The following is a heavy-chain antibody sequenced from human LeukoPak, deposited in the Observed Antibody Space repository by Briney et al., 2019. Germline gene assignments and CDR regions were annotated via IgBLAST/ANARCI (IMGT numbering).Heavy chain of an antibody. CDR3: ARVVVTAPPGYNWFDP. J-gene: IGHJ5*02. D-gene: IGHD2-21*02. CDR2: INHSGST. CDR1: GGSFSGYY. V-gene: IGHV4-34*01. Sequence: KPSETLSLTCAVYGGSFSGYYWSWIRQPPGKGLEWIGEINHSGSTNYNPSLKSRVTISVDTSKNQFSLKLSSVTAADTAVYYCARVVVTAPPGYNWFDPWGQGTLVTVSS.